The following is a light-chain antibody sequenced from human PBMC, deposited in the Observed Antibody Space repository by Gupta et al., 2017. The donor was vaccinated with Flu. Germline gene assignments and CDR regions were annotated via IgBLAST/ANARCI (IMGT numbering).Light chain of an antibody. J-gene: IGLJ2*01. Sequence: QSALIQPPSASGSPGQSVPISCTGSSSDFGGYNFISWYQHPPGKAPKLLIYEVTKRPSGVPDRFSASKSDNTASLTVSGLRAEDEADYYCCSFLGSNFVFGGGTRLTVL. CDR1: SSDFGGYNF. V-gene: IGLV2-8*01. CDR2: EVT. CDR3: CSFLGSNFV.